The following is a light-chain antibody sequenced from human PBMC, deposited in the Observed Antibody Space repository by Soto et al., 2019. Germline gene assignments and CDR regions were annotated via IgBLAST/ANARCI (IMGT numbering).Light chain of an antibody. J-gene: IGKJ3*01. V-gene: IGKV1D-12*01. Sequence: DIQMTQSPSSVSASVGDRVTITCRASQGINSWLAWYQQRPGKPPKLLIYAASTLQSGVPSRFSGSGSGTDFTLTISSLQPEDFATYYCQQANNFPPVTFGPGTKVEIK. CDR1: QGINSW. CDR3: QQANNFPPVT. CDR2: AAS.